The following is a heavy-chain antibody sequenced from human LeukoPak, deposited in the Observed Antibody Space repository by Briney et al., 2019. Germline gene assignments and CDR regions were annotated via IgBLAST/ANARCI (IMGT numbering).Heavy chain of an antibody. CDR1: GITFSSYE. V-gene: IGHV3-48*03. J-gene: IGHJ4*02. CDR3: ARELPEAAFGY. CDR2: ISSSVSTI. Sequence: GGSLRLSCAASGITFSSYEMNWVRQAPGKGLGWGSYISSSVSTIYYADSVKGRFTISRDNAKNSLYLQMNSLRAEDTAVYYCARELPEAAFGYWGQGTLVTVSS. D-gene: IGHD2-15*01.